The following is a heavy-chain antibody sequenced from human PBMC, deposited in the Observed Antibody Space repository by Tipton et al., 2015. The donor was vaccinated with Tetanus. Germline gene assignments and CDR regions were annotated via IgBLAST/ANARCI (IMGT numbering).Heavy chain of an antibody. CDR2: IKRDGSEK. CDR3: ARIRTGHYTDFDC. Sequence: SLRLSCAASGFTFSSYWMSWVRQAPGKGLEWVASIKRDGSEKYYVDSVKGRFTISRDNAKNSLYLQMNSLRAEDTAVYYCARIRTGHYTDFDCWGLGTLVTVSS. J-gene: IGHJ4*02. CDR1: GFTFSSYW. D-gene: IGHD4-11*01. V-gene: IGHV3-7*01.